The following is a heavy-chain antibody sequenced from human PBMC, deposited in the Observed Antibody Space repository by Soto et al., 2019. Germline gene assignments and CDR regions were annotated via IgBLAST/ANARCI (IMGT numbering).Heavy chain of an antibody. J-gene: IGHJ3*02. D-gene: IGHD3-16*01. V-gene: IGHV3-48*03. CDR3: APRKFGSFNIAAFEI. CDR2: ISKSSVTT. Sequence: EVQLVESGGGLVQPGGSLRLSCAASGFSFSTSEMNWVHQAPGKGLEWISYISKSSVTTHYADSVKGRFTISRDNANNSLFLEMNSLRVEDTALYYCAPRKFGSFNIAAFEIWGQGTMVTVSS. CDR1: GFSFSTSE.